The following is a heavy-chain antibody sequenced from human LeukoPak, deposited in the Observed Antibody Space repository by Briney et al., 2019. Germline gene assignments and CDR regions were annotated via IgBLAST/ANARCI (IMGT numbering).Heavy chain of an antibody. CDR2: IYPGDSDT. D-gene: IGHD1-14*01. V-gene: IGHV5-51*01. CDR1: GYSFTSYW. J-gene: IGHJ6*03. CDR3: ARVGSVTGDYYYMDV. Sequence: GESLEISCKGSGYSFTSYWIGWVRQMPGKGLEWMGIIYPGDSDTRYSPSFQGQVTISADKSISTAYLQWSSLKASDTAMYYCARVGSVTGDYYYMDVWGKGTTVTVSS.